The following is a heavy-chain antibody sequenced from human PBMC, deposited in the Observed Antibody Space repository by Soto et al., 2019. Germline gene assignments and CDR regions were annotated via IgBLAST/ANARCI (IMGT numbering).Heavy chain of an antibody. V-gene: IGHV3-53*01. D-gene: IGHD3-3*01. Sequence: GGSLRLSCVASGFIVSSNQMSWVRQAPGKGLAWVSVIYSGHTTYYADSVEGRVTISRDDSKNTLYLQMNSLRVEDTAVYYCVRGPSDHKLRLVEWPYGDYWGQGALVTVSS. CDR1: GFIVSSNQ. J-gene: IGHJ4*02. CDR2: IYSGHTT. CDR3: VRGPSDHKLRLVEWPYGDY.